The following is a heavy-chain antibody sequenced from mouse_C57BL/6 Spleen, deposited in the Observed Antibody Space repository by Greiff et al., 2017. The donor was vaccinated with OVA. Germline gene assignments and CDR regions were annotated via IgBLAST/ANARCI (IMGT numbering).Heavy chain of an antibody. CDR3: RYGSSPSDFDY. J-gene: IGHJ2*01. V-gene: IGHV1-42*01. CDR1: GYSFTGYY. Sequence: VQLQQSGPELVKPGASVKISCKASGYSFTGYYMNWVKQSPEKSLEWIGEINPSTGGTTYNQKFKAKATLTVDKSSSTAYMQLKSLTSEDSAVYYCRYGSSPSDFDYWGQGTTLTVSS. D-gene: IGHD1-1*01. CDR2: INPSTGGT.